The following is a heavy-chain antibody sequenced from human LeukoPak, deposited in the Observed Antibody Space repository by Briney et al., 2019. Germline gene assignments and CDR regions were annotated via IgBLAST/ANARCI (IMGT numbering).Heavy chain of an antibody. D-gene: IGHD3-9*01. J-gene: IGHJ4*02. CDR2: INHSGST. CDR1: GGSFSGYY. Sequence: SETLSLTCAVYGGSFSGYYWSWIRQPPGKGLEWIGEINHSGSTNYNPSLKSRVTISVDTSKNQFSLKLSSVTAADTAVYYCARHGILRYFDWLSKLDYWGQGTLVTVSS. V-gene: IGHV4-34*01. CDR3: ARHGILRYFDWLSKLDY.